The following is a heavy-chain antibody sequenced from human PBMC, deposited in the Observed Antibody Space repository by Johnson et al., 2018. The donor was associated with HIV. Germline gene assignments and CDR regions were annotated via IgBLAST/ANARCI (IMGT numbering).Heavy chain of an antibody. Sequence: QVQLVESGGGVVQPGRSLRLSCAASGFTFSSYGMHWVRQAPGKGLEWVAGMWYDGTKKNYADSVKGRFTISRDNSKNTLHLQMNSLRAEDTAVYYCVRRFYDSSAFDIWGQGTMVTVSS. D-gene: IGHD3-22*01. CDR2: MWYDGTKK. CDR1: GFTFSSYG. V-gene: IGHV3-33*01. CDR3: VRRFYDSSAFDI. J-gene: IGHJ3*02.